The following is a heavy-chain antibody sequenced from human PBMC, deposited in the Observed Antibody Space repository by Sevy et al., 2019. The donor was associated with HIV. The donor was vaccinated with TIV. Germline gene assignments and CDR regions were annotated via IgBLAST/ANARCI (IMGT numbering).Heavy chain of an antibody. Sequence: GGSLRLSCAASGFTFSSYGMHWVRQAPGKGLEWXXXIWFDGVNKYYADSVKGRFTISRDNSKNTLYLQMNSLRAEDTAVYYCARGDSSSRRYYYYGMDVWGQGTTVTVSS. V-gene: IGHV3-33*01. CDR2: IWFDGVNK. CDR3: ARGDSSSRRYYYYGMDV. D-gene: IGHD6-6*01. CDR1: GFTFSSYG. J-gene: IGHJ6*02.